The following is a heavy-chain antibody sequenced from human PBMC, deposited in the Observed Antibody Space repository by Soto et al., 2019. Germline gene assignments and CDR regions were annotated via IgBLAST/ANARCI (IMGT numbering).Heavy chain of an antibody. D-gene: IGHD1-1*01. J-gene: IGHJ6*02. CDR2: INHRGSL. CDR3: ASELPQRQGRNMAV. Sequence: QVQLQESGPGLVKPSQTLSLTCTVTGGSMTSGDQYWTWIRHRPGEVLEWFGYINHRGSLYYNPSLKSRVSMSVDTSKSQFSLNLSSVPAADTAVSYCASELPQRQGRNMAVWGQGTTVTVSS. CDR1: GGSMTSGDQY. V-gene: IGHV4-31*03.